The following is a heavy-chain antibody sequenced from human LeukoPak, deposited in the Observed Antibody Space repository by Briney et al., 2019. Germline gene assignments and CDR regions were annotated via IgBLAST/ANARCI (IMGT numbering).Heavy chain of an antibody. CDR2: ISGSGGST. Sequence: PGGSLRLSCAASGFTFSSYAMSWVRQAPGKGLEWVSAISGSGGSTYYADSVKGRFTISRDNSKNTLYLQMNSLRAEDTAVYYCAKDGAQYYYDSSGYSAFFTHFDHWGQGTLVTVSS. J-gene: IGHJ4*02. V-gene: IGHV3-23*01. CDR3: AKDGAQYYYDSSGYSAFFTHFDH. CDR1: GFTFSSYA. D-gene: IGHD3-22*01.